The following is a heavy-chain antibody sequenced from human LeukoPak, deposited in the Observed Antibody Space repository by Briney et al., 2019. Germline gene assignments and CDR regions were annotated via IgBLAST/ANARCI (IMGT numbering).Heavy chain of an antibody. Sequence: LSLTCAVYGGSFSGYYWSWIRQPPGKGLEWVSYISSSGSTIYYADSVKGRFTISRDNAKNSLYLQMNSLRAEDTAVYYCARGSTMVRGEHDAFDIWGQGTMVTVSS. CDR3: ARGSTMVRGEHDAFDI. V-gene: IGHV3-11*04. J-gene: IGHJ3*02. CDR2: ISSSGSTI. CDR1: GGSFSGYY. D-gene: IGHD3-10*01.